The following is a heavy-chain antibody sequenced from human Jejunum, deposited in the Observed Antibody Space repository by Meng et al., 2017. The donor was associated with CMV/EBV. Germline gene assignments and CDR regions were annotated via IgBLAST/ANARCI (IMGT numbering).Heavy chain of an antibody. Sequence: CTVSGGCIGTYFWTWLRQVPGKGLEWIGYVHGSRGTTYNPSFKSRVTISADTSKNQLSLRLTSVTAADTAVYYCARGRWTGGWFDPWGQGILVTVSS. CDR3: ARGRWTGGWFDP. CDR1: GGCIGTYF. J-gene: IGHJ5*02. V-gene: IGHV4-59*12. D-gene: IGHD3/OR15-3a*01. CDR2: VHGSRGT.